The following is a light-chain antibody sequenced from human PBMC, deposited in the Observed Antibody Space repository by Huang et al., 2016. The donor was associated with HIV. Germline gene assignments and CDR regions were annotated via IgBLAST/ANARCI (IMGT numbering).Light chain of an antibody. CDR2: GAA. J-gene: IGKJ2*01. V-gene: IGKV1-39*01. CDR1: DTLANS. Sequence: DIQMTQSPSSLSASVGDRVTITCRTSDTLANSLNWYQQKSGAAPVLLIYGAANLQTGGSSRFSGVGSGTDFTLTITNLRPEDFATYYCQQSHSIPHTFGQGTRLE. CDR3: QQSHSIPHT.